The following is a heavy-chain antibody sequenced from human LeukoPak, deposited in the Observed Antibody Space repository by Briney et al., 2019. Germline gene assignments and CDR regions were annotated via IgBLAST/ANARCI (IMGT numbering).Heavy chain of an antibody. Sequence: GASVKVSCKASGYTFTNYFMHWVRQAPGQGLEWMGIINPRRDSTGYAQKFQRRITMTTDMSTRTVYMVLSRLESEDTAVYYCARRDCGGDCYSNWFDPWGQGTLVTVSS. CDR2: INPRRDST. CDR3: ARRDCGGDCYSNWFDP. D-gene: IGHD2-21*02. V-gene: IGHV1-46*01. CDR1: GYTFTNYF. J-gene: IGHJ5*02.